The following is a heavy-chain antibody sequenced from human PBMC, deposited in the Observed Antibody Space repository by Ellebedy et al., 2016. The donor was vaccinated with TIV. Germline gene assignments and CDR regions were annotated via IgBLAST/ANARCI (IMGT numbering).Heavy chain of an antibody. CDR2: ITSAGDT. V-gene: IGHV3-13*01. CDR3: ARQGVDTTMVGFDY. J-gene: IGHJ4*02. CDR1: GFTFSSHD. D-gene: IGHD5-18*01. Sequence: PGGSLRLSCAASGFTFSSHDMHWVRQPTGKGLEWVSGITSAGDTYYLGSVKGRFIISRDSAKNSLYLQMNSLRAEDTAVYYCARQGVDTTMVGFDYWGQGALVTVSS.